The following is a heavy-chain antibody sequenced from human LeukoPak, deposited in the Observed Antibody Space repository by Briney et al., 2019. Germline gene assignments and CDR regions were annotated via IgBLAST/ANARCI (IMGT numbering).Heavy chain of an antibody. D-gene: IGHD3-10*01. CDR1: GYTFTSYG. J-gene: IGHJ4*02. CDR2: ISAYNGNT. V-gene: IGHV1-18*01. CDR3: AREQRFGEIFIDY. Sequence: GASVKVSCKASGYTFTSYGISWVRQAPGQGLEWMGWISAYNGNTNYAQKFQGRVTITADKSTSTAYMELSSLRSEDTAVYYCAREQRFGEIFIDYWGQGTLVTVSS.